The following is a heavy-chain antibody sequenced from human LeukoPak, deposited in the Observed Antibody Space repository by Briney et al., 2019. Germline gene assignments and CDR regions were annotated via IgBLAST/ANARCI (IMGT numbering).Heavy chain of an antibody. CDR2: IYYSGST. V-gene: IGHV4-59*01. CDR3: ARESFDYGGNDY. Sequence: SETLSLTCTVSGGSISRYYWSWIRQPPGKGLEWIGYIYYSGSTNYNPSLKSRVTISVDTSKNQFSLKLSSVTAADTAVYYCARESFDYGGNDYWGQGTLVTVSS. CDR1: GGSISRYY. D-gene: IGHD4-23*01. J-gene: IGHJ4*02.